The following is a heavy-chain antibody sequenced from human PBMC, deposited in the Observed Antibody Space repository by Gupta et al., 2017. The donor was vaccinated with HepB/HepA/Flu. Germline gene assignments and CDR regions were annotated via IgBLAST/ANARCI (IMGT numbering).Heavy chain of an antibody. Sequence: EVQLVESGGVVVQPGGSLRLSCAASGFTFDDYTMHWVRQAPGKGLELVSLISWDGGSTYYADSVKGRFTISRDNSKNSLYLQMNSLRTEDTALYYCAKADYCSSTSCYAGEYFQHWGQGTLVTVSS. J-gene: IGHJ1*01. D-gene: IGHD2-2*01. CDR1: GFTFDDYT. CDR3: AKADYCSSTSCYAGEYFQH. CDR2: ISWDGGST. V-gene: IGHV3-43*01.